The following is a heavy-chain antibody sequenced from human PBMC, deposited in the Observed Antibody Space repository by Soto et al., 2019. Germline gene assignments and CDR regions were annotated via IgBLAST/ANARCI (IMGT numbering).Heavy chain of an antibody. CDR1: GFTFSSYG. D-gene: IGHD1-1*01. CDR3: AKVTSRSSPGNY. CDR2: ISYDGSNK. J-gene: IGHJ4*02. Sequence: GGSLRLSCAASGFTFSSYGMHWVRQAPGKGLEWVAVISYDGSNKYYADSVKGRFTISRDNSKNTLYLQMNSLRAEDTAVYYCAKVTSRSSPGNYWGQGTPVTVSS. V-gene: IGHV3-30*18.